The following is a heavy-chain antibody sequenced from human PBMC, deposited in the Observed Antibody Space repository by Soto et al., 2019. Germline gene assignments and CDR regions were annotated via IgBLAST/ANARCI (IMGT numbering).Heavy chain of an antibody. CDR3: ARDGGVRYRSGWYVGWFDP. D-gene: IGHD6-19*01. J-gene: IGHJ5*02. V-gene: IGHV3-30-3*01. CDR2: ISYDGSNK. CDR1: GFTFSSYA. Sequence: GGSLRLSCAASGFTFSSYAMHWVRQAPGKGLEWVAVISYDGSNKYYADSVKGRFTISRDNSKNTLYLQMNSLRAEDTAVYYCARDGGVRYRSGWYVGWFDPWGQGTLVTVSS.